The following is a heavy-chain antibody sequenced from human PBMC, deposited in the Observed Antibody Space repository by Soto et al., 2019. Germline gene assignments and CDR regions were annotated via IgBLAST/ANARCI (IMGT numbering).Heavy chain of an antibody. V-gene: IGHV4-31*03. CDR3: TTTYGDHVRHFDS. D-gene: IGHD4-17*01. CDR2: NYYSGST. CDR1: GGSISSGGYY. Sequence: QVQLQESGPGLVKPSQTLSLTCTVSGGSISSGGYYWSWIRQHPGKGLEWIGYNYYSGSTYYNPSLKCRATLSLDTSKNQFSLELSSVTAAHTHVYYCTTTYGDHVRHFDSWGQGTQVPVSS. J-gene: IGHJ4*02.